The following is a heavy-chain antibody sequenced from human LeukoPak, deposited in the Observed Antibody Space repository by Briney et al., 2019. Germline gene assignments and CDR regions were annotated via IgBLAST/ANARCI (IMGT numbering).Heavy chain of an antibody. V-gene: IGHV3-48*04. J-gene: IGHJ6*03. CDR3: ARARPFGMYHLDV. D-gene: IGHD3-3*01. Sequence: SGGSLRLSCAASGFTFSSYSMNWVRQAPGKGLEWVAYISFRSGNIINYSDSVKGRFTISRDNSKKSLYLQMNSLRTEDTAVYFCARARPFGMYHLDVWGKGTTVTVSS. CDR2: ISFRSGNII. CDR1: GFTFSSYS.